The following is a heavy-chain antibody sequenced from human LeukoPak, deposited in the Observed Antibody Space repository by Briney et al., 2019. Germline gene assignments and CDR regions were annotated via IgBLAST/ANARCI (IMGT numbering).Heavy chain of an antibody. CDR1: GFTFSNYW. J-gene: IGHJ4*02. D-gene: IGHD3-16*01. CDR3: ATEGRLGY. V-gene: IGHV3-7*01. Sequence: GGSLRFSCAASGFTFSNYWMLWVRQAPGKGLEWVANINKEGSAQYYVDSVKGRFTISRDNAKNSWSLQMNSLRVEDTAVYYCATEGRLGYWGQGTLVTVSS. CDR2: INKEGSAQ.